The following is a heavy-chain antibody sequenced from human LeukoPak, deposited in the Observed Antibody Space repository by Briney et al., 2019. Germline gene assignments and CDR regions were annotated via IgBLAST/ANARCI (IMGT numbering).Heavy chain of an antibody. Sequence: SETLSLTCAVYGGSFSGYYWSWIRQPPGKGLEWIGRISSSGSTNYNPSLKSRVTISVDTSKNQFSLKLSSVTAADTAVYYCARERYSYGLDFWGKGTTVTVSS. D-gene: IGHD5-18*01. V-gene: IGHV4-34*01. CDR1: GGSFSGYY. CDR2: ISSSGST. CDR3: ARERYSYGLDF. J-gene: IGHJ6*04.